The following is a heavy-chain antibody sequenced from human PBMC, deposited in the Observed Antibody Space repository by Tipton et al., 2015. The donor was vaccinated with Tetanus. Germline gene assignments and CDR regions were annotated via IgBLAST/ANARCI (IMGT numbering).Heavy chain of an antibody. D-gene: IGHD1-26*01. CDR1: GYSFTSHW. V-gene: IGHV5-51*01. Sequence: QLVQSGAEVKKPGESLKISCKASGYSFTSHWIGWVRQMPGQGLEWMGMIFPDDSDTKYSPYFQGHVTFSVAKSTSTVYLQWSSLKAAATAFYFGAGMYSSSSPFDHWGQGTLVAVAS. J-gene: IGHJ4*02. CDR3: AGMYSSSSPFDH. CDR2: IFPDDSDT.